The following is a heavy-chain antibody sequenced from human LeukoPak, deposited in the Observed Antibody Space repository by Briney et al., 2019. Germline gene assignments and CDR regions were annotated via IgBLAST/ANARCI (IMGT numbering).Heavy chain of an antibody. Sequence: GRSLRLSCAASGFTFSSYAMSWVRQAPGKGLEWVSAISGGGGSTYYADSVKGRFTISRDNSKNTLYLQMNSLRAEDTAVYYCAKGGTAMAHLFDYWGQGTLVTVSS. CDR3: AKGGTAMAHLFDY. D-gene: IGHD5-18*01. CDR1: GFTFSSYA. J-gene: IGHJ4*02. V-gene: IGHV3-23*01. CDR2: ISGGGGST.